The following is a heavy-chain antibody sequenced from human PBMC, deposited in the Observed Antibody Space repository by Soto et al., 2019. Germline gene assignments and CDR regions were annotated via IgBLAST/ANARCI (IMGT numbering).Heavy chain of an antibody. CDR3: ARGRYCLTGRCFPNWFDS. CDR1: GDSISYLDYF. D-gene: IGHD7-27*01. V-gene: IGHV4-30-4*01. Sequence: LSLTCSVSGDSISYLDYFWAWIRQPPGQAMEYIGYIYKRATTYYNPSFESRVAISVDTSKSQFSLNVTSVTAADTAVYFCARGRYCLTGRCFPNWFDSWGQGALVTVSS. CDR2: IYKRATT. J-gene: IGHJ5*01.